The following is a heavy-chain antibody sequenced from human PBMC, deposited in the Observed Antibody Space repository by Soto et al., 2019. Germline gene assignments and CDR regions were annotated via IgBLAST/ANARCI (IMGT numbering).Heavy chain of an antibody. CDR1: GFSFSNHW. V-gene: IGHV3-74*01. CDR3: ARGYSSGPDY. Sequence: EVQLVESGGGLVQPGGSLRLSCAASGFSFSNHWMHWVRQVPGKGLVWVARINSDGSTTTYADYVKCRFTISSANDRNKLYLQMDSLRAEDTALYYCARGYSSGPDYWGQGTLVTVSS. J-gene: IGHJ4*02. D-gene: IGHD6-19*01. CDR2: INSDGSTT.